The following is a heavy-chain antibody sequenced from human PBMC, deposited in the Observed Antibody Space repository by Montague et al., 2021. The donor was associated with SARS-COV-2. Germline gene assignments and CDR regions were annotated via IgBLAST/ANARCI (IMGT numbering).Heavy chain of an antibody. CDR3: ARDDFGLDFDC. Sequence: TLSLTCTVSGDSITSDVSYWSWIRQPAGKGLEWIGRIYTTGSTNYNPSLKSRLTISLDTSKNQFSLKLSSVTAADTAVYYCARDDFGLDFDCWGQGTLVTVSS. J-gene: IGHJ4*02. CDR2: IYTTGST. CDR1: GDSITSDVSY. D-gene: IGHD3-16*01. V-gene: IGHV4-61*02.